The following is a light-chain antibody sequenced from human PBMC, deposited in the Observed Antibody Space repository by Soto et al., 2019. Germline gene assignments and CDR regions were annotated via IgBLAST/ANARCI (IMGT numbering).Light chain of an antibody. V-gene: IGKV3-15*01. J-gene: IGKJ5*01. Sequence: EIVLTDSPATLSVSPGERVTLSCRTSHSVNSHVAWYQQKPGQAPRLLLYGASTRATGIPVRFSGSGFGTEFTLTISSLQSEDFAVYYCQQYKNWPLFGQGTRLEVK. CDR1: HSVNSH. CDR3: QQYKNWPL. CDR2: GAS.